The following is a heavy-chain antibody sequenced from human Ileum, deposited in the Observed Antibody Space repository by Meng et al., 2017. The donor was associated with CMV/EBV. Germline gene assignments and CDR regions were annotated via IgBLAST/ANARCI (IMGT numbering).Heavy chain of an antibody. J-gene: IGHJ5*02. CDR2: IFSAGGGT. V-gene: IGHV3-23*03. CDR3: ARGLSYHPNWFDP. D-gene: IGHD1-14*01. CDR1: GFTFGDYA. Sequence: GESLKISCTASGFTFGDYAMSWVRQAPGKGLEWVSSIFSAGGGTYYADSVKGRFTISIDASKNRLYLQMSSLSAEDTALYYCARGLSYHPNWFDPWGQGTLVTVSS.